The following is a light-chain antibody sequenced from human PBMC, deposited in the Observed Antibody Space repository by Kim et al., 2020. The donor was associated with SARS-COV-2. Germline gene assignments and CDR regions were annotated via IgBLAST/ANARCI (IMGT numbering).Light chain of an antibody. CDR2: RNN. Sequence: GQRVTISCSGSSSNIGSNTVNWYQQFPGTAPKLLIYRNNQRPSRIPDRFSGSKSGTSASLAISGLQSEDEADYYCAAWDGGLDGYVFGTGTKVTVL. V-gene: IGLV1-44*01. J-gene: IGLJ1*01. CDR3: AAWDGGLDGYV. CDR1: SSNIGSNT.